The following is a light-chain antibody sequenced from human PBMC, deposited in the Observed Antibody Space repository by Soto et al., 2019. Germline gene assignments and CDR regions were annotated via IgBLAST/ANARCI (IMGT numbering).Light chain of an antibody. V-gene: IGLV2-14*01. J-gene: IGLJ1*01. CDR2: DVS. CDR3: SSYTSSSSRR. Sequence: QSVLTQPASVSGSPGQSITISCTGTSSDVGGYNYVSWYQQHPGKAPKLMIYDVSNRPSGVSNRFSGSKSGNTASLTISGLQAEDEADYDCSSYTSSSSRRFGAGSKVTVL. CDR1: SSDVGGYNY.